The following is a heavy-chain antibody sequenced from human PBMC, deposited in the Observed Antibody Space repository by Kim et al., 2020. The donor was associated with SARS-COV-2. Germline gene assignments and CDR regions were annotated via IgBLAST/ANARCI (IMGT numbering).Heavy chain of an antibody. V-gene: IGHV1-18*01. Sequence: EPKLQGRVTMTTDTSPSTAYMELRSLRSDDTAVYYCARVYGSEPPNNFDYWGQGTLVTVSS. D-gene: IGHD3-10*01. J-gene: IGHJ4*02. CDR3: ARVYGSEPPNNFDY.